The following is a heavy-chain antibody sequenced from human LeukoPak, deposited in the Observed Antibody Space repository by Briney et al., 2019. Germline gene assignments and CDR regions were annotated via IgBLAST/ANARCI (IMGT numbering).Heavy chain of an antibody. V-gene: IGHV1-69*04. J-gene: IGHJ6*02. CDR2: IIPIFGIA. CDR1: GGTFSSYA. D-gene: IGHD3-3*02. Sequence: GASVQVSCQASGGTFSSYAISGVGPAPGQGLEWMERIIPIFGIAHYAQKFQGRVTISADKSTSTAYMELSSLRSEDTAVYYCARGLALRGIYYYYDMDVWGQGTAVTVSS. CDR3: ARGLALRGIYYYYDMDV.